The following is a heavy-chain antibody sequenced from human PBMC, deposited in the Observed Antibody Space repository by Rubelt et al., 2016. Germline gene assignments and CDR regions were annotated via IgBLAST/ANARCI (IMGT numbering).Heavy chain of an antibody. J-gene: IGHJ5*02. CDR3: ARDRPLTSNDYYYWFDP. CDR2: ISHSGST. D-gene: IGHD3-22*01. Sequence: SLTCAVSGGPINDNNWWSWVRQPPGKGLEWIGEISHSGSTSYNPSLQSRVTISMDKSMHHFSLKLRSMTAADTAVYYCARDRPLTSNDYYYWFDPWGQGTLVTVSS. V-gene: IGHV4-4*02. CDR1: GGPINDNNW.